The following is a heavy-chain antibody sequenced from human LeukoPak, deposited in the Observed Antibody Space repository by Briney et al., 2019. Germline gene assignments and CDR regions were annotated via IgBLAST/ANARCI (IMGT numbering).Heavy chain of an antibody. CDR2: IYSAGYT. V-gene: IGHV4-4*07. J-gene: IGHJ5*02. D-gene: IGHD5-24*01. CDR1: GGSISGYY. Sequence: SETLSLTCTVSGGSISGYYWSWIRQPAGEGLEWIGRIYSAGYTNFNPSLKSRVTVSVDTSRNQFFLMLTSVTAADTAVYYCARDGNYGTRDEWWFDPWAGEPWSPSPQ. CDR3: ARDGNYGTRDEWWFDP.